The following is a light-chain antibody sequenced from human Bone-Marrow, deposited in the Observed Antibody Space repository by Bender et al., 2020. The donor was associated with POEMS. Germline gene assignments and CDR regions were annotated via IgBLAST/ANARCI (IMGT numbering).Light chain of an antibody. V-gene: IGLV2-11*01. J-gene: IGLJ3*02. CDR1: SNNVGNYNL. Sequence: QSALTQPRSVSGSPGRSVTISCTGTSNNVGNYNLVSWYQQHPGKAPRLLIYDVSNRPSGVSDHFSGSKSGNTASLTISGLQAEDEADYYCQSYDSRLSGSVFGGGTKLTVL. CDR3: QSYDSRLSGSV. CDR2: DVS.